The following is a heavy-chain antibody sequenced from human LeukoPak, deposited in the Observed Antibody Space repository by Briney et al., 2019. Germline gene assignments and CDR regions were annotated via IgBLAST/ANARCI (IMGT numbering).Heavy chain of an antibody. CDR2: ISASGRNR. Sequence: GGSLRLSCAASGFTFSNYAMTWVRQAPGKGLELVSVISASGRNRDYAGSVKGRFTITRDNAENTLSLLMNSLRAEDTAAYFCASPRGWHGYGAYEIWGQGTMVTVSS. CDR1: GFTFSNYA. J-gene: IGHJ3*02. CDR3: ASPRGWHGYGAYEI. D-gene: IGHD6-19*01. V-gene: IGHV3-23*01.